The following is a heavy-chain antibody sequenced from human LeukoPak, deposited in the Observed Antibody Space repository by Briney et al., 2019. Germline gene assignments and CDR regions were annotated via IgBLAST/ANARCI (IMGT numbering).Heavy chain of an antibody. CDR3: ARAGRGGSGRYADPPQYYYYYMDV. D-gene: IGHD3-10*01. V-gene: IGHV3-30*04. CDR2: ISYDGSNK. CDR1: GFTFSRYA. J-gene: IGHJ6*03. Sequence: GSLRLSCAASGFTFSRYAIHWVRQAPGKGLEWVTIISYDGSNKYYEDSVKGRFTISRDNSKNALYLQMNSLRAEDTAVYYGARAGRGGSGRYADPPQYYYYYMDVWGEGTTVTVSS.